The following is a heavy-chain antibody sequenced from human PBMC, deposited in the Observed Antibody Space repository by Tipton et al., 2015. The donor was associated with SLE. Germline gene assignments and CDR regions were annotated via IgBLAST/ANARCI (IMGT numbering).Heavy chain of an antibody. J-gene: IGHJ4*02. D-gene: IGHD5-24*01. Sequence: LRLSCAVYGGSFSGYYWSWIRQPAGKGLEWIGYIYTSGSTNYNPSLKSRVTISVDTSKNQFSLKLSSVTAADTAVYYCASGLEVDYWGQGTLVTVSS. CDR3: ASGLEVDY. V-gene: IGHV4-4*09. CDR1: GGSFSGYY. CDR2: IYTSGST.